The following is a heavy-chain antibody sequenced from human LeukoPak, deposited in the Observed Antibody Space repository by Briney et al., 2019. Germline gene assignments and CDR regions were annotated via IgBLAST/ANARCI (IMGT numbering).Heavy chain of an antibody. J-gene: IGHJ5*02. CDR2: IYYSGST. Sequence: SETLSLTCTVSGGSISSYYWSWIRQPPGKGLEWIEYIYYSGSTNYNPSLKSRVTISVDTSKNQFSLKLSSVTAADTAVYYCARGYYDILTGYFRFDPWGQGTLVTVSS. D-gene: IGHD3-9*01. V-gene: IGHV4-59*01. CDR3: ARGYYDILTGYFRFDP. CDR1: GGSISSYY.